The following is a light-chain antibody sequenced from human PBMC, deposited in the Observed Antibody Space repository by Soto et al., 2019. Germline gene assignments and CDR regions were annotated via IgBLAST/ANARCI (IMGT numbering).Light chain of an antibody. J-gene: IGKJ1*01. CDR2: GAS. Sequence: EIVLTQSPAPLSVSPGERATLSCRASQSVSSNLAWYQQKPGQSPRLLIYGASTRATGIPARFSGSGSGTEFTLTISSLQSEEFAVYYCRQYNNWPRTFGQGTK. V-gene: IGKV3-15*01. CDR1: QSVSSN. CDR3: RQYNNWPRT.